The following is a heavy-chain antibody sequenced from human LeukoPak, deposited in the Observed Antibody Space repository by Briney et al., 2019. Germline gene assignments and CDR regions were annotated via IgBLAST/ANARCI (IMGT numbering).Heavy chain of an antibody. D-gene: IGHD6-13*01. CDR2: ITASGYST. CDR3: ARELASGD. J-gene: IGHJ4*02. V-gene: IGHV3-23*01. Sequence: GGSLRLSCAASGFTFSSYAMSWVRQAPGKGLEWVSAITASGYSTYYADSVKGRFTISRDNSKNTLYVQMNSLRAEDTAVYYCARELASGDWGQGTLVTVSS. CDR1: GFTFSSYA.